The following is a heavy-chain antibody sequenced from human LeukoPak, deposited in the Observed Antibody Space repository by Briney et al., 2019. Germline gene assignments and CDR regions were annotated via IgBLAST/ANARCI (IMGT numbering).Heavy chain of an antibody. CDR1: GGSISSGGYS. CDR2: IYYSGST. CDR3: ARHIPRQYCSSTSCWGVNWFDP. D-gene: IGHD2-2*01. V-gene: IGHV4-30-2*03. Sequence: SQTLSLTCAVSGGSISSGGYSWSWIRQPPGKGLEWIGYIYYSGSTYYNPSLKSRVTISVDTSKNQFSLKLSSVTAADTAVYYCARHIPRQYCSSTSCWGVNWFDPWGQGTLVTVSS. J-gene: IGHJ5*02.